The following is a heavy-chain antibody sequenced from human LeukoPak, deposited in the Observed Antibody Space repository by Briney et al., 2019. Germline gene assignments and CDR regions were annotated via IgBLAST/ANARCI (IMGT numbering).Heavy chain of an antibody. V-gene: IGHV1-2*02. CDR2: MNPNSGGT. J-gene: IGHJ3*02. D-gene: IGHD3-10*01. Sequence: ASVKVSRKASGYIFIGYYIHWVRQAPGQGLEWMGGMNPNSGGTNYAERFQGRATMTRDTSISTAYMELSRLRSDDTAVYYCAKYYYGSGNYYTPPAFDIWGQGTMVTVSS. CDR1: GYIFIGYY. CDR3: AKYYYGSGNYYTPPAFDI.